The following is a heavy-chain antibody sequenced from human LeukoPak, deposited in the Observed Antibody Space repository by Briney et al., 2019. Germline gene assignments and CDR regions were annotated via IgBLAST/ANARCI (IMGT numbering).Heavy chain of an antibody. V-gene: IGHV3-43*02. CDR2: ISGDGGSA. CDR3: ARTLRGYSGYDWGFDY. J-gene: IGHJ4*02. CDR1: GFTFHDYA. D-gene: IGHD5-12*01. Sequence: PGGSLRLSCVASGFTFHDYAMSWVRQVPGKGLEWVSLISGDGGSASYAGSVKGRFTISRDNSKNSLYLQMNSLRTEDTAVYYCARTLRGYSGYDWGFDYWGQGTLVTVSS.